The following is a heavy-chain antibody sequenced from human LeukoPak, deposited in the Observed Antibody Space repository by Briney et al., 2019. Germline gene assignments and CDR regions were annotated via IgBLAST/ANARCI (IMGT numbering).Heavy chain of an antibody. CDR1: GYTFTGYY. D-gene: IGHD6-6*01. CDR3: AREVSGSSSDNWFDP. J-gene: IGHJ5*02. CDR2: INPNSGGT. V-gene: IGHV1-2*02. Sequence: SSVKVSCKASGYTFTGYYMHWVRQPPGQGLEGMGWINPNSGGTNYAQKFQGRVTMTRDTSISTAYMELSRLRSDDTAVYYCAREVSGSSSDNWFDPWGQGTLVTVSS.